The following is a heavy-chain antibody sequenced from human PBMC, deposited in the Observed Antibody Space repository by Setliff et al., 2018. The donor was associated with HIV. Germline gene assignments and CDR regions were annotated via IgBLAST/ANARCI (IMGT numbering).Heavy chain of an antibody. Sequence: PSETLSLTCSVSAGSITGYFWTWIRQPPGKGLEWIGNIYQNGRTNYNASLTSRVTISVDTPKKQFSLRLTSVTAADTAVYYCARRGWNAYKAFDYWGQGTLVTVSS. D-gene: IGHD1-1*01. CDR2: IYQNGRT. V-gene: IGHV4-59*01. J-gene: IGHJ4*02. CDR3: ARRGWNAYKAFDY. CDR1: AGSITGYF.